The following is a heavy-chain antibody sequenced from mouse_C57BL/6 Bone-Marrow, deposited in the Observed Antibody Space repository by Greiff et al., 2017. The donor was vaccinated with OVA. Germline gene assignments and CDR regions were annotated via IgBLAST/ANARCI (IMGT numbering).Heavy chain of an antibody. Sequence: QVQLQQSGAELVKPGASVKLSCKASGYTFTSYWMHWVKQRPGQGLEWIGMIHPNSGSTNYNEKFKSKATLTVDKSSSTAYMQLSSLTSEDSAVYYCARRPGMYFDVWGTGTTVTVSS. CDR1: GYTFTSYW. CDR3: ARRPGMYFDV. CDR2: IHPNSGST. V-gene: IGHV1-64*01. J-gene: IGHJ1*03.